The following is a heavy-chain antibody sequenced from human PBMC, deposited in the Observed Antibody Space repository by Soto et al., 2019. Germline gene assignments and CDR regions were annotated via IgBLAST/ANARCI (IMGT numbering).Heavy chain of an antibody. CDR3: AKRRGAGGHFDY. V-gene: IGHV3-23*01. CDR1: GFTFSSYA. CDR2: VSIGGST. J-gene: IGHJ4*02. Sequence: DVQLLESGGGLVQPEGSLRLSCAASGFTFSSYAMGWVRQGPGKELEWVAVVSIGGSTHYADSVRGRFTISRDNSKNTLSLQINSLTAEDTAVDFCAKRRGAGGHFDYWGQGALVTVSS. D-gene: IGHD2-15*01.